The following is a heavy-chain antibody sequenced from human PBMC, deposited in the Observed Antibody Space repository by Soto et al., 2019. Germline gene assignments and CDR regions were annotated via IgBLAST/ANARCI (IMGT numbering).Heavy chain of an antibody. CDR3: ARIIGYCRNNDCSWTFDI. D-gene: IGHD2-2*03. V-gene: IGHV5-51*01. Sequence: GESLKISCQTSGYSFISYWVAWLRQKPGKGLEWMGTFYPGDSTSTYSPSFQCQVTISVDKSISTAYLHLSSLRASDTAMYYCARIIGYCRNNDCSWTFDIWGQGTMVTVS. CDR1: GYSFISYW. CDR2: FYPGDSTS. J-gene: IGHJ3*02.